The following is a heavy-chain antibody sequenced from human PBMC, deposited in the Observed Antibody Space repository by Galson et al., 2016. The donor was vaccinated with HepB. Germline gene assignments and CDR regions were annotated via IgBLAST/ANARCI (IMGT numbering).Heavy chain of an antibody. D-gene: IGHD6-13*01. J-gene: IGHJ1*01. V-gene: IGHV3-23*01. Sequence: SLRLSCAASGFTLSNSAMSWVRQAPGKGLEWVSAMSDSGSTTTYADSVKGRFTISRDNSKNTLYLQMNSLGAEDTAIYYCAVRYSSIWYFQHWGRGTLVSVSS. CDR1: GFTLSNSA. CDR3: AVRYSSIWYFQH. CDR2: MSDSGSTT.